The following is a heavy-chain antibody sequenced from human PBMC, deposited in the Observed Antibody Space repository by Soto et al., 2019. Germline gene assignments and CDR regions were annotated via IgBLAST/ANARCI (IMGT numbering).Heavy chain of an antibody. Sequence: SETLSLTCTVSGGSISSYYWSWIRQPPGKGLEWIGYIYYSGSTNYNPSLKSRVTISVDTSKNQFSLKLSSVTAADTAVYYCARIARASFDYWGQGSQVTVSS. CDR3: ARIARASFDY. V-gene: IGHV4-59*01. CDR2: IYYSGST. CDR1: GGSISSYY. J-gene: IGHJ4*02.